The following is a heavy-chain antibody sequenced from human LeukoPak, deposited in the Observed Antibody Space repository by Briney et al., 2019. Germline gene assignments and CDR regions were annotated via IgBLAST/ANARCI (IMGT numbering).Heavy chain of an antibody. J-gene: IGHJ3*02. Sequence: GRSLRLSCAASGFTFSSYSMNWVRQAPGKGLEWVSSISSSSSYIYYADSVKGRFTISRDNAKNSLYLQMNSLRAEDTAVYYCARDEWVSAFDIWGQGTMVTVPS. CDR2: ISSSSSYI. CDR3: ARDEWVSAFDI. V-gene: IGHV3-21*01. CDR1: GFTFSSYS. D-gene: IGHD1-26*01.